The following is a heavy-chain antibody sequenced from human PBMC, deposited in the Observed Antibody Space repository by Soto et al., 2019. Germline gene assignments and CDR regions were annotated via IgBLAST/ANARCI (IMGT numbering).Heavy chain of an antibody. CDR3: ARATGTLRSRNCDY. Sequence: QVQLQESRPKLVKPSQTLSLTCSVSGGSISTVGHYWTWIRQPPGKGLEWIGSIYHTGSTYYSKSLRSRLTMSVDTSKSQFSLMLSSVTAADTAVYYCARATGTLRSRNCDYWGQGSLVTVSS. V-gene: IGHV4-31*03. J-gene: IGHJ4*02. CDR2: IYHTGST. D-gene: IGHD1-1*01. CDR1: GGSISTVGHY.